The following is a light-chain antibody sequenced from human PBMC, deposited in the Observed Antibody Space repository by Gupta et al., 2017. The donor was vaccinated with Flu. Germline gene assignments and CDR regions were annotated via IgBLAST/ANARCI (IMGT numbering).Light chain of an antibody. Sequence: DRKTTELSLPLLSAGGDSVTITCRASQSISRYLNWYQQKPGKAPQVLIFHASSLKSRGVSRRSGSTSGTDFALTISSLQPEDFAAYYCQHSYSSLWTFAQGTKVEIK. CDR2: HAS. CDR1: QSISRY. CDR3: QHSYSSLWT. J-gene: IGKJ1*01. V-gene: IGKV1-39*01.